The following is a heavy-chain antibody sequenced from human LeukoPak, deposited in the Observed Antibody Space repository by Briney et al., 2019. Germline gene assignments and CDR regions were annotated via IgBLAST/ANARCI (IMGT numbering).Heavy chain of an antibody. CDR1: GGTFSSYA. CDR2: IIPILGIA. D-gene: IGHD3-22*01. Sequence: SVKVSCKASGGTFSSYAISWVRQAPGQGLEWMGRIIPILGIANYAQKFQGRVTITADKSTSTAYMELSSLRSEDTAVYYCAIRSGYYDSSGAWPVAFDIWGQGTMVTVSS. CDR3: AIRSGYYDSSGAWPVAFDI. V-gene: IGHV1-69*04. J-gene: IGHJ3*02.